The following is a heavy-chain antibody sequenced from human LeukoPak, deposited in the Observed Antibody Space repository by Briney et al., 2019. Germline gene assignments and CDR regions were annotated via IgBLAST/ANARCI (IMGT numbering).Heavy chain of an antibody. V-gene: IGHV1-69*05. CDR1: GGTSSSYA. CDR2: IIPIFGTA. Sequence: SVKVSCKASGGTSSSYAISWVRQAPGQGLEWMGRIIPIFGTANYAQKFQGRVTITTDESTSTACMELSSLRSEDTAVYYCARVYNWNNWFDPWGQGTLVTVSS. J-gene: IGHJ5*02. D-gene: IGHD1-20*01. CDR3: ARVYNWNNWFDP.